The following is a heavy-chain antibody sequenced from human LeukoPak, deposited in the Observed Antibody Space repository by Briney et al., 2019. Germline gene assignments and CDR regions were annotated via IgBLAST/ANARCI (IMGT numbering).Heavy chain of an antibody. J-gene: IGHJ3*02. CDR1: GFTFSSYW. V-gene: IGHV3-7*04. CDR2: INQDGSEK. Sequence: GGSLRLSCAAFGFTFSSYWMNWVRQAPGKGLEWVANINQDGSEKYHVDSAKGRFTISRDNGKKSLYLQINSLRAEDTAVYYCARGQVTAVTGLASFDIWGQGTMVTVSS. CDR3: ARGQVTAVTGLASFDI. D-gene: IGHD4-17*01.